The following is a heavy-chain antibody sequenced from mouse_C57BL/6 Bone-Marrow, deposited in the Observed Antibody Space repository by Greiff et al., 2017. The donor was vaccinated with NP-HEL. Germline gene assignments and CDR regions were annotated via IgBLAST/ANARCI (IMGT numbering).Heavy chain of an antibody. D-gene: IGHD4-1*01. CDR2: ISYDGSN. V-gene: IGHV3-6*01. CDR3: ARDNWDRAWFAY. CDR1: GYSITSGYY. J-gene: IGHJ3*01. Sequence: ESGPGLVKPSQSLSLTCSVTGYSITSGYYWNWIRQFPGNKLEWMGYISYDGSNNYNPSLKNRISITRDTSKNQFFLKLNSVTTEDTATYYCARDNWDRAWFAYWGQGTLVTVSA.